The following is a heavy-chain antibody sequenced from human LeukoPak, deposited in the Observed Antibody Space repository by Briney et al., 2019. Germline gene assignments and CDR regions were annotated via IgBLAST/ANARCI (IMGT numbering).Heavy chain of an antibody. Sequence: SQILSLTCTVSGGSIGSGDYYWSWIRQPPGKGLEWIGYIYYSGSTYYNPSLKSRVTISVDTSKNQFSLKLSSVTAADTAVYYCATGGGYSGYVVWGKGTTVTVSS. J-gene: IGHJ6*04. CDR2: IYYSGST. CDR3: ATGGGYSGYVV. D-gene: IGHD5-12*01. V-gene: IGHV4-30-4*01. CDR1: GGSIGSGDYY.